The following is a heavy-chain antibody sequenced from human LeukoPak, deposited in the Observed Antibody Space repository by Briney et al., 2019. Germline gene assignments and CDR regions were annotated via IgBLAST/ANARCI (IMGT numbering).Heavy chain of an antibody. D-gene: IGHD1-26*01. V-gene: IGHV3-53*05. CDR3: AKDRGSYYFDY. J-gene: IGHJ4*02. CDR2: IYSGGST. Sequence: GGSLRLSCAASGLTVSSNSMSWVRQAPGKGLEWVSFIYSGGSTYYADSVKGRFTISRDNSKNTLYLQMNSLRAEDTAVYYCAKDRGSYYFDYWGQGTLVTVSS. CDR1: GLTVSSNS.